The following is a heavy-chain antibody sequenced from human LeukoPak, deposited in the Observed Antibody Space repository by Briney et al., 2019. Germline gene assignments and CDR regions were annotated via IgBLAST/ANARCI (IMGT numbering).Heavy chain of an antibody. V-gene: IGHV5-51*01. CDR1: GYSFTSYW. D-gene: IGHD3-10*01. Sequence: GESLKISCKGSGYSFTSYWIGWVRQMPGKRLEWMGIIYPGDSDTRYSPSFQGQVTISADKSISTAYRQWSSLKASDTAMYYYARPVDGSGSYPYFDYWGQGALVTASS. CDR2: IYPGDSDT. CDR3: ARPVDGSGSYPYFDY. J-gene: IGHJ4*02.